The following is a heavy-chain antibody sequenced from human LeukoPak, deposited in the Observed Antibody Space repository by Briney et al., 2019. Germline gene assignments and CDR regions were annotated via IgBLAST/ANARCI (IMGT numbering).Heavy chain of an antibody. V-gene: IGHV3-23*01. CDR3: AKDYGGNLIFDY. J-gene: IGHJ4*02. CDR2: ISGSGGST. Sequence: PGGSLRLSCAASGFTFSSYAMSWVRQAPGKGLEWVSAISGSGGSTYYADSVKGRFTISRGNSKNTLYLQMNSLRAEDTAVYYCAKDYGGNLIFDYWGQGTLVTVSS. CDR1: GFTFSSYA. D-gene: IGHD4-23*01.